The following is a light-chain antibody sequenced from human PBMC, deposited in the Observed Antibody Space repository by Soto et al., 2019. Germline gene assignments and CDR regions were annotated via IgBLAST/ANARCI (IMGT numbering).Light chain of an antibody. V-gene: IGKV3-11*01. CDR2: DAS. CDR1: QSVGRY. J-gene: IGKJ1*01. Sequence: EIVLTQSPAILSLSPGERATLSCRASQSVGRYLVWYQQKPGQAPSLLIYDASNRATGVPARLGGSGSGADCTLTISSTESEDLSVNYCHHGNNWPWTLGQGTRVEIK. CDR3: HHGNNWPWT.